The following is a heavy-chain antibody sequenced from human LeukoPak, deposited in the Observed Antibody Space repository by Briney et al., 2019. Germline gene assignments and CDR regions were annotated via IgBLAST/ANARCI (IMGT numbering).Heavy chain of an antibody. CDR1: GGSFSGYY. D-gene: IGHD2-21*01. CDR2: INHSGST. V-gene: IGHV4-34*01. CDR3: AKKHIRSSSPPDY. Sequence: SETLSLTCAVYGGSFSGYYWSWIRQPPGKGLEWIGEINHSGSTNYNPSLKSRVTISVDTSKNQSSLMLSSVTAADTAVYYCAKKHIRSSSPPDYWGQGTLVTVSS. J-gene: IGHJ4*02.